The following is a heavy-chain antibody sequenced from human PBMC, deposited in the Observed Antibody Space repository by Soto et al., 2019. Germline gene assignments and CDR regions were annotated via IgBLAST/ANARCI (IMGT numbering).Heavy chain of an antibody. CDR3: ARDSGYGSGTSVNHYLDY. Sequence: PGGSLRLSCAASGFTFTSYGVHWVRQAPGKGLEWVAVIWNDGNNRRYADSVRGRFTVSSDSSKNTVSLQMDSLTAEDTAMYYCARDSGYGSGTSVNHYLDYWGHGTLVTVSS. D-gene: IGHD3-10*01. CDR2: IWNDGNNR. CDR1: GFTFTSYG. J-gene: IGHJ4*01. V-gene: IGHV3-33*01.